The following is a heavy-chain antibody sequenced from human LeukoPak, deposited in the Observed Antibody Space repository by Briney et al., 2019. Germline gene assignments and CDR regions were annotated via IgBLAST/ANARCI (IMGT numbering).Heavy chain of an antibody. CDR3: ARVVAPGLAVAGWFDP. D-gene: IGHD6-19*01. CDR2: IVPIFGTA. Sequence: GASVKVSCKASGGTFSSYAISWVRQAPGQGLEWMGGIVPIFGTANYAQKFQGRVTITADESTSTVYMELSSLRSEDTAVYYCARVVAPGLAVAGWFDPWGQGTLVTVSS. CDR1: GGTFSSYA. V-gene: IGHV1-69*13. J-gene: IGHJ5*02.